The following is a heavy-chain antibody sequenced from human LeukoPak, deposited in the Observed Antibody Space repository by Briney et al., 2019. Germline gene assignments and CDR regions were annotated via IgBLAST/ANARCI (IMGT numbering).Heavy chain of an antibody. V-gene: IGHV3-30*02. CDR1: GFTFSSYG. CDR2: IRYDGSNK. J-gene: IGHJ4*02. CDR3: ATDSSTWYKGLI. Sequence: GGSLRLSCAASGFTFSSYGMHWVRQAPGKGLEWVAFIRYDGSNKYYADSVKGRFTISRDTSKNTLYLQMDSLRVEDTAVYYCATDSSTWYKGLIWGQGTLVTVSS. D-gene: IGHD6-13*01.